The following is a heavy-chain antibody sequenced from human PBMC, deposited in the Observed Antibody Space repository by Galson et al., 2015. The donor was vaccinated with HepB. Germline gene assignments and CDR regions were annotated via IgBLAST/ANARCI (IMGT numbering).Heavy chain of an antibody. CDR2: INPNSGGT. CDR3: ARVSAFRIVGATNSRNWFDP. D-gene: IGHD1-26*01. CDR1: GYTFTGYY. Sequence: SVKVSCKASGYTFTGYYMHWVRQAPGQGLEWMGWINPNSGGTNFAQKFQGRVTMTRDTSISTAYMELSRLRSDDTAVYYCARVSAFRIVGATNSRNWFDPWGQGTLVTVSS. V-gene: IGHV1-2*02. J-gene: IGHJ5*02.